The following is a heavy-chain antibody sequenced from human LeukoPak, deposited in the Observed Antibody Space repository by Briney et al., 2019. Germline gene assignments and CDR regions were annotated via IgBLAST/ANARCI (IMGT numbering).Heavy chain of an antibody. J-gene: IGHJ4*02. D-gene: IGHD3-22*01. CDR2: ITGSGGYT. Sequence: GGSLRLSCAASGFTFSSYAMTWVRQAPGKGLEWVSTITGSGGYTYYADSVKGRFTISRDNSKHTLFLRMNSLRAEDTAVYFCAKQSLYDSSGHFHYWGQGTLVTVSS. CDR3: AKQSLYDSSGHFHY. V-gene: IGHV3-23*01. CDR1: GFTFSSYA.